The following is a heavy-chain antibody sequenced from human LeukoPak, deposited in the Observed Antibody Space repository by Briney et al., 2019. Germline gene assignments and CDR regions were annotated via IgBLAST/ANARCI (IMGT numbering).Heavy chain of an antibody. J-gene: IGHJ3*02. CDR2: VSASDGRT. Sequence: GGSLRLSCAASGFTFSSYAMSWVRQAPGKGLEWVSAVSASDGRTYYADSVRGRFTISRDNFKNTLYVQMNSLRAEDTAVYYCVRDKRFPDDVFDMWGQGTMVTVSS. V-gene: IGHV3-23*01. CDR3: VRDKRFPDDVFDM. CDR1: GFTFSSYA. D-gene: IGHD3-10*01.